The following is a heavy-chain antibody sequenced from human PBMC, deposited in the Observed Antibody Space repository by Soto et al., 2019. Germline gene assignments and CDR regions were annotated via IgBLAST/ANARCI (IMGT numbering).Heavy chain of an antibody. D-gene: IGHD3-22*01. J-gene: IGHJ4*02. CDR2: ISYTGSTI. V-gene: IGHV3-48*03. CDR1: EFTFSNYE. CDR3: ARGLRNYYDRSGLHY. Sequence: LRLSCVGSEFTFSNYEMNWVRQAPGKGLEWVSYISYTGSTIYYADSVRGRFTISRDNSKNSLYLQMNSLRAEDTAVYYCARGLRNYYDRSGLHYWGQGTLVTVSS.